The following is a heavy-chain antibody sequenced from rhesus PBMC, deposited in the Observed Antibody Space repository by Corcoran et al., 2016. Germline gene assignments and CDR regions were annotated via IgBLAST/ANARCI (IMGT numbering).Heavy chain of an antibody. CDR3: ASSAAGTGTGYFDL. D-gene: IGHD6-25*01. J-gene: IGHJ2*01. V-gene: IGHV4-169*02. Sequence: QLQLPASGPGLVKPSETLSVTFAVSGGSISSSSWSWLRPSHGQGLEWIGSIYGSGSITNYNPARKRRVTLSVDTAKNQLSLKLSSVTTADTAVYYCASSAAGTGTGYFDLWGPGTPITLSS. CDR2: IYGSGSIT. CDR1: GGSISSSS.